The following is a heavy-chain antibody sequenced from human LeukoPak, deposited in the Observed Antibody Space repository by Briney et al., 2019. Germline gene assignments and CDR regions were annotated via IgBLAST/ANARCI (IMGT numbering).Heavy chain of an antibody. CDR3: ARGSGSSWPYYYYYGMDV. J-gene: IGHJ6*02. V-gene: IGHV4-59*01. Sequence: PSETLSLTCTVSGGSISSYYWSWIRQPPGKGLEWIGYIYYSGSTNYNPFLKSRVTISVDTSKNQFSLKLSSVTAADTAVYYCARGSGSSWPYYYYYGMDVWGQGTTVTVSS. CDR1: GGSISSYY. D-gene: IGHD6-13*01. CDR2: IYYSGST.